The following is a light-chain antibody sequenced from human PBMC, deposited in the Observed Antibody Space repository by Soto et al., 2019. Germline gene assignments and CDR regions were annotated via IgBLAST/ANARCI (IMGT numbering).Light chain of an antibody. CDR1: SSDVGGYNY. CDR3: SSYTSSSTSSV. J-gene: IGLJ1*01. V-gene: IGLV2-14*01. CDR2: DVS. Sequence: QSVLTQPASVSGSPGQSITISCTGTSSDVGGYNYVSWYQQHPGKAPKLMIYDVSNRPSGVSNRFSGSKSGNTASLTISRLQAEDEADYYCSSYTSSSTSSVFGTGTKLTVL.